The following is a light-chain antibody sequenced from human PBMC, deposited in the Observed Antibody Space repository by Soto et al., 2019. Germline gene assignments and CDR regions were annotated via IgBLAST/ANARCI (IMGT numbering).Light chain of an antibody. CDR1: QSVGST. J-gene: IGKJ1*01. V-gene: IGKV3-15*01. CDR2: DAS. CDR3: QQYNDWPET. Sequence: EIVMTQSPATLSVSPGERATLSCRASQSVGSTLAWYQQKVGQAPRLLIYDASARATGIPARFSGSGSGTEFTLTISSLQSEDFAVYYCQQYNDWPETFGQRTKV.